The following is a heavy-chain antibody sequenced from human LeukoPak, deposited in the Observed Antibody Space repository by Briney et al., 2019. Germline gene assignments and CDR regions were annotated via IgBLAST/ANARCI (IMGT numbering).Heavy chain of an antibody. J-gene: IGHJ4*02. D-gene: IGHD6-19*01. CDR2: ISYDGSNK. V-gene: IGHV3-30*18. CDR3: AKDLMGQWPQGY. CDR1: GFTFSSYG. Sequence: GGSLRLSCAASGFTFSSYGMHWVRQAPGKGLEWAAGISYDGSNKYYVDSVKGRFTISRDNSKNTLYLQMNSLRAEDTAVYYCAKDLMGQWPQGYWGQGTLVTVSS.